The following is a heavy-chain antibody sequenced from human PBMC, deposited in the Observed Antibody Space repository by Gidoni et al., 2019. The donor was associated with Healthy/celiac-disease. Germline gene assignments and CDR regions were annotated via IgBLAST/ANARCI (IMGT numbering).Heavy chain of an antibody. V-gene: IGHV3-23*01. D-gene: IGHD6-19*01. CDR1: GFTFRSYA. Sequence: EVQLLESGGGLVQPGGSLRLSCAASGFTFRSYAMSWVRQAPGKGLEWVSAISGSGGSTYYANSVKGRFTISRDNSKNTLYLQMNSLRAEDTAVYYCAKDREWLVLSFFDYWGQGTLVTVSS. CDR2: ISGSGGST. CDR3: AKDREWLVLSFFDY. J-gene: IGHJ4*02.